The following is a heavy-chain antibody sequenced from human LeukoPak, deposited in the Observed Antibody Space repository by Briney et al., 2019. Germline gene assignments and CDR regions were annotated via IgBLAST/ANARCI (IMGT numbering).Heavy chain of an antibody. Sequence: SGTLSLTCAVSGGSISSSNWWSWVRQPPGKGLEWIGEIYHSGSTNYNPSLKSRVTISVDTSKNQFSLKLSSVTAADTAVYYCAREVTQLYFDYWGQGTLVTVSS. CDR3: AREVTQLYFDY. CDR1: GGSISSSNW. CDR2: IYHSGST. J-gene: IGHJ4*02. V-gene: IGHV4-4*02. D-gene: IGHD4-23*01.